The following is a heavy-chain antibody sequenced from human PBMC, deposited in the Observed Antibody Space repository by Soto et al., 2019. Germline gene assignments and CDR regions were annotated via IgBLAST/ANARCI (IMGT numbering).Heavy chain of an antibody. Sequence: QVQLVESGGGVVQPGRSLRLSCAASGFTFSSYAMHWVRQAPGKGLEWVAFISYDGSNKYYAYSVKGRFTISRDNSKNTLYLQMNSLRAEDTAVYYCARESRPYLPYYFDYWGQGTLVTVSS. CDR3: ARESRPYLPYYFDY. J-gene: IGHJ4*02. V-gene: IGHV3-30-3*01. CDR1: GFTFSSYA. CDR2: ISYDGSNK.